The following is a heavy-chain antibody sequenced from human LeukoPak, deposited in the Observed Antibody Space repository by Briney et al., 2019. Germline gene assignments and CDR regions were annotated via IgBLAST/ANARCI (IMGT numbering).Heavy chain of an antibody. CDR1: GFTFSSYA. Sequence: GRSLRLSCAASGFTFSSYAMHWVRQAPGEGLEWVAVISYDGSNKYYADSVKGRFTISRDNSKNTLYLQMNSLRAEDTAVYYCARRSSENYFDYWGQGTLVTVSS. D-gene: IGHD3-3*01. V-gene: IGHV3-30-3*01. CDR3: ARRSSENYFDY. CDR2: ISYDGSNK. J-gene: IGHJ4*02.